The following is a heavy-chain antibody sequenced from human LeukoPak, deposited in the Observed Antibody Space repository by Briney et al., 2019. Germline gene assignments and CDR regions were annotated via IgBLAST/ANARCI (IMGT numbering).Heavy chain of an antibody. CDR3: ARGPYCGGDCYSRPFFDY. V-gene: IGHV1-2*02. CDR2: FNSNSGGT. CDR1: GYTFTGYY. Sequence: GASVKVSCKASGYTFTGYYMHWVRQAPGQGLEWMGWFNSNSGGTNYAQNFQGRVTMTRDTSISTAYMEVSTLRSDDTAVYYCARGPYCGGDCYSRPFFDYWGQGTLVTVSS. D-gene: IGHD2-21*02. J-gene: IGHJ4*02.